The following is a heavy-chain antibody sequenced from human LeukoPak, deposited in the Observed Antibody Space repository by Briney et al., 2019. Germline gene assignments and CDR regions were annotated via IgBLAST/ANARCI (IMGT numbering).Heavy chain of an antibody. CDR2: IHYSGST. J-gene: IGHJ4*02. V-gene: IGHV4-39*01. Sequence: SETLSLTCTVSGGSTSSSNYIWGWIRQPPGEGLEWIGSIHYSGSTYYNPSLKGRVTISVDTSKNLLALKLSSVTAADTAVYYCARQVSSIIARPFDYWGQGTQVTVSS. CDR1: GGSTSSSNYI. D-gene: IGHD6-6*01. CDR3: ARQVSSIIARPFDY.